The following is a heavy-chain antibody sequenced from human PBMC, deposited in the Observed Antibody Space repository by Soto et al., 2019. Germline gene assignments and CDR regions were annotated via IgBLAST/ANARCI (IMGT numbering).Heavy chain of an antibody. CDR3: ATTGSSRPTSDY. V-gene: IGHV4-31*03. Sequence: SETLSLTCTVSGASISSGGYYWNWIRQHPGKGLEWIGYISYSGNTYFHPSLKSRVTISVDTSKNQFSLKLSSVTAADTAVYYCATTGSSRPTSDYWGQGTLVTVSS. J-gene: IGHJ4*02. CDR1: GASISSGGYY. D-gene: IGHD6-13*01. CDR2: ISYSGNT.